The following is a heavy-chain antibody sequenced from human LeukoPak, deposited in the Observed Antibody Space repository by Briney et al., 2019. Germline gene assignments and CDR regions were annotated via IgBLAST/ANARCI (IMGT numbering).Heavy chain of an antibody. V-gene: IGHV4-39*01. CDR3: ARPGDGYNFFDY. J-gene: IGHJ4*02. D-gene: IGHD5-24*01. CDR2: IYYSGST. CDR1: GGSISSSSYY. Sequence: PSETLSLTCTVSGGSISSSSYYWGWIRQPPGKGLEWIGSIYYSGSTYYNPSLKSRVTISVDTSKNQFSLKLSSVTAADTAVYYCARPGDGYNFFDYWGQGTLVTVSP.